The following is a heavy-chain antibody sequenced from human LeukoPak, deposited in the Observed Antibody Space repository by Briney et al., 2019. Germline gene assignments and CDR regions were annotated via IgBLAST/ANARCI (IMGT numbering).Heavy chain of an antibody. CDR1: GYTFTNYY. J-gene: IGHJ4*02. CDR2: IHPNDGDT. V-gene: IGHV1-46*01. Sequence: ASVKVSCKASGYTFTNYYMHWVRQAPGQGLEWMGLIHPNDGDTKYTQEFQDRVTMTRDTSTSAVYMELSSLRSEDTAVYYCATYTQSGAQGVSDYWGQGTLVTVSS. CDR3: ATYTQSGAQGVSDY. D-gene: IGHD3-10*01.